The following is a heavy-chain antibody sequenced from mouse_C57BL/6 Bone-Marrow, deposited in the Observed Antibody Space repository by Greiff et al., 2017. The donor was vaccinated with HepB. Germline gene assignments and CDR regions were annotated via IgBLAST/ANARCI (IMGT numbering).Heavy chain of an antibody. CDR3: AKLGRQLRLRGFAY. D-gene: IGHD3-2*02. CDR2: INPNNGGT. J-gene: IGHJ3*01. Sequence: VQLQQSGPELVKPGASVKISCKASGYTFTDYYMNWVKQSPGKSLEWIGDINPNNGGTSYNQKFKGKATLTVDKSSSTAYMELRSLTSEDSAVYYCAKLGRQLRLRGFAYWGQGTLVTVSA. V-gene: IGHV1-26*01. CDR1: GYTFTDYY.